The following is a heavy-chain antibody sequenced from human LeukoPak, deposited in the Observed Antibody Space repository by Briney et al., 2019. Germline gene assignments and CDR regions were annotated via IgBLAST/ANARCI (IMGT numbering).Heavy chain of an antibody. CDR1: GFTFSSYS. D-gene: IGHD4-11*01. CDR2: ISSSSSTI. J-gene: IGHJ6*03. V-gene: IGHV3-48*01. CDR3: ARDMTTVRYYYYYIDV. Sequence: GGSLRLSCAASGFTFSSYSMNWVRQAPGKGLEWVSYISSSSSTIYYADSVKGRFTISRDNAKNSLYLQMNSLRAEDTAVYYCARDMTTVRYYYYYIDVWGKGTTVTVSS.